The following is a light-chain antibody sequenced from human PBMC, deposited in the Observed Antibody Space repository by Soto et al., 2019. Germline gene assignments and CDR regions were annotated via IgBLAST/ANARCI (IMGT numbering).Light chain of an antibody. CDR1: QSVRNN. J-gene: IGKJ3*01. Sequence: EVVLTQSPATLSVSPGDRVTLSCRASQSVRNNFAWYQQRPGQAPRLLIYAASTRAPGIPARFSGSGSGTEFTLTITSLQSEDFEVYYCQEYHDWPPLTFGPGTRVDIK. V-gene: IGKV3D-15*01. CDR3: QEYHDWPPLT. CDR2: AAS.